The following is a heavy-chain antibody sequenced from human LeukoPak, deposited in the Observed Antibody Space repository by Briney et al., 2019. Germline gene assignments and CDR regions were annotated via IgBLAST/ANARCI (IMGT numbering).Heavy chain of an antibody. CDR2: IYYSGST. V-gene: IGHV4-59*01. D-gene: IGHD6-13*01. CDR1: GGSISSYY. Sequence: PSETLSLTCTVSGGSISSYYWSWIRQPPGKGLEWIGYIYYSGSTNYNPSLKTRVTMSVDTSNNQFSLKLSSVTAADTAVYYCARSSIAAAGTHYYYYYYMDVWGKGTTVTISS. CDR3: ARSSIAAAGTHYYYYYYMDV. J-gene: IGHJ6*03.